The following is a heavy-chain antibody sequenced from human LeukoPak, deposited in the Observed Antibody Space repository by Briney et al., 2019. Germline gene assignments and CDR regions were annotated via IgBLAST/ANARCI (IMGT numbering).Heavy chain of an antibody. V-gene: IGHV3-23*01. CDR1: GFTFSSYG. CDR3: VRANDNYYYYYMDV. D-gene: IGHD3-9*01. Sequence: GGSLRLSCAASGFTFSSYGMSWVRQAPGKGLEWVSAISGSGGSTYYAGSVKGRFTISRDNARNSLYLQMNTLRAEDTAVYYCVRANDNYYYYYMDVWGKGTTVTIS. J-gene: IGHJ6*03. CDR2: ISGSGGST.